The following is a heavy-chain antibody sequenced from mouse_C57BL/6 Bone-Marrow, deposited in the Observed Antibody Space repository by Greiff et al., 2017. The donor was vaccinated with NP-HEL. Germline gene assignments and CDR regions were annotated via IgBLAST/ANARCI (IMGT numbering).Heavy chain of an antibody. Sequence: QVQLQQPGAELVKPGASVKLSCKASGYTFTSYWMHWVKQRPGRGPEWIGRIDPNSGGTKYNEKFKSKATLTVDKPSSTAYMQLSSLTSEDSAVYYCARNYYGSSYYAMDYWGQGTSVTVSS. CDR3: ARNYYGSSYYAMDY. CDR1: GYTFTSYW. V-gene: IGHV1-72*01. D-gene: IGHD1-1*01. CDR2: IDPNSGGT. J-gene: IGHJ4*01.